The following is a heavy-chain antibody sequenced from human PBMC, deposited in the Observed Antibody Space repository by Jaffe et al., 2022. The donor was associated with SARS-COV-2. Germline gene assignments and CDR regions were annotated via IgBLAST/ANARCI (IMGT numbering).Heavy chain of an antibody. D-gene: IGHD3-22*01. CDR2: IYYSGST. Sequence: QVQLQESGPGLVKPSETLSLTCTVSGGSISSYYWSWIRQPPGKGLEWIGYIYYSGSTNYNPSLKSRVTISVDTSKNQFSLKLSSVTAADTAVYYCARGYYDSSGYYPLGYWGQGTLVTVSS. V-gene: IGHV4-59*01. CDR1: GGSISSYY. J-gene: IGHJ4*02. CDR3: ARGYYDSSGYYPLGY.